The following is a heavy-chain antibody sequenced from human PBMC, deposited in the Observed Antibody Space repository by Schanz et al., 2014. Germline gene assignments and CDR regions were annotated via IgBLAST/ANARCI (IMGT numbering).Heavy chain of an antibody. CDR1: GNTLSAYY. D-gene: IGHD6-6*01. CDR2: IDPNSGDT. Sequence: QVQLVQSGADVKKPGASVKVSCKASGNTLSAYYIHWIRQAPGQGLEWMGWIDPNSGDTNYAQRFQGRVTLTRDTSISTVYMELSRLRSDDTAVYYCARERASSIADHWGQGTLLAVSS. CDR3: ARERASSIADH. J-gene: IGHJ4*02. V-gene: IGHV1-2*02.